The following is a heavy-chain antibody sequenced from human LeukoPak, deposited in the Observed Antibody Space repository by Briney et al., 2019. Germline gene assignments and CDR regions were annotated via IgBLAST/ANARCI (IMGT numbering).Heavy chain of an antibody. J-gene: IGHJ3*02. V-gene: IGHV4-59*12. Sequence: SETLSLTCTVSGGSISSYYWSWIRQPPGKGLEWIGYIFNIGSTYYNPSLKSRIIISVDTSKNRFSLKLSSVTAADTAVYFCARGAFNYYDTIGYSNDAFDIWGQGTMVTVSS. CDR2: IFNIGST. CDR3: ARGAFNYYDTIGYSNDAFDI. D-gene: IGHD3-22*01. CDR1: GGSISSYY.